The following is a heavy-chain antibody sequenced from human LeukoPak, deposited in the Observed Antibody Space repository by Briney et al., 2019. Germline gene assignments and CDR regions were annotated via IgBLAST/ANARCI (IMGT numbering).Heavy chain of an antibody. Sequence: SETLSLTCTVSGGSLSSYYWSWMRQPAGEGVEWIGRIHTSGSTNYNPSLKSRVIMSVDTSKNQFSLKVTSVTAADAAVYYCARAWQWLPLDSWGQGTLVTVSS. V-gene: IGHV4-4*07. CDR2: IHTSGST. J-gene: IGHJ4*02. D-gene: IGHD6-19*01. CDR1: GGSLSSYY. CDR3: ARAWQWLPLDS.